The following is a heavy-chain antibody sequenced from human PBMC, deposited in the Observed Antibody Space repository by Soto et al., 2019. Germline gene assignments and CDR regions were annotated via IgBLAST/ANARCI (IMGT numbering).Heavy chain of an antibody. CDR2: VNQDGSAK. J-gene: IGHJ4*02. V-gene: IGHV3-7*01. CDR1: GFTFNNYW. Sequence: PGGSLRLSCAASGFTFNNYWMTWFRQAPGKGLEWVANVNQDGSAKYYVDSVRGRFTISRDNAKNSLFLQMNSLRVDDTAVYFCARSVDYWGQGTLVTVSS. CDR3: ARSVDY.